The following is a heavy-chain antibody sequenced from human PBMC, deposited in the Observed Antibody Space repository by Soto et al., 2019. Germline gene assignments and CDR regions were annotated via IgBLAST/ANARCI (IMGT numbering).Heavy chain of an antibody. V-gene: IGHV4-59*01. CDR1: GGSISGYY. Sequence: PSETLSLTCTVSGGSISGYYWSWIRQPPGKGLEWIGYMYNTGSTVYNPSFKSRVTISVDTSKNQFSLKLSSVTAADTAVYYCARGPYDFWSGYYRDYYYYYGMDVWGQGTTVTVSS. CDR3: ARGPYDFWSGYYRDYYYYYGMDV. CDR2: MYNTGST. J-gene: IGHJ6*02. D-gene: IGHD3-3*01.